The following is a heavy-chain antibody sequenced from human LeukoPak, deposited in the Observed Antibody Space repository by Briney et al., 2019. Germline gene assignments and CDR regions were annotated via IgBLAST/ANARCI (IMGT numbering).Heavy chain of an antibody. V-gene: IGHV3-30*18. CDR3: ANFEGSSQAFHL. Sequence: GGSLRLSCAASGFTFSSYAMSWVRQTPGKGLGWVASILYDGSKKYYADSVKGRFSIYRDNSNYTLYLSMNSLRTEDTALYYCANFEGSSQAFHLWGQGTLVTVSS. CDR1: GFTFSSYA. D-gene: IGHD6-13*01. CDR2: ILYDGSKK. J-gene: IGHJ3*01.